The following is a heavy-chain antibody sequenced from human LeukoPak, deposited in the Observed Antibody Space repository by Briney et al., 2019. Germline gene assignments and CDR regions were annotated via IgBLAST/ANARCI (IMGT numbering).Heavy chain of an antibody. V-gene: IGHV3-20*04. D-gene: IGHD3-10*01. Sequence: PGGSLRLSCAASGFTFHDYGMSWVRQSPGKGLEWVSGINWNGDRTGYADSVKGRFTISRDNAKKSLYLQMNSLRAEDTALYYCASRDYYGSGSPDFWGQGTLVTVSS. J-gene: IGHJ4*02. CDR2: INWNGDRT. CDR1: GFTFHDYG. CDR3: ASRDYYGSGSPDF.